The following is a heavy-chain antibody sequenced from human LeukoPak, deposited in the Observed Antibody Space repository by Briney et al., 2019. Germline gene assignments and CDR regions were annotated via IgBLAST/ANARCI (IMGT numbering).Heavy chain of an antibody. CDR3: ARVVWEQWLSCLDY. D-gene: IGHD6-19*01. CDR2: ISAYNGNT. Sequence: ASVKVSCKASGYTFTSYGISWVRQAPGQGLEWMGWISAYNGNTNHAQKLQGRVTMTTDTSTSTAYMELRSLRSDDTAVYYCARVVWEQWLSCLDYWGQGTLVTVSS. J-gene: IGHJ4*02. V-gene: IGHV1-18*01. CDR1: GYTFTSYG.